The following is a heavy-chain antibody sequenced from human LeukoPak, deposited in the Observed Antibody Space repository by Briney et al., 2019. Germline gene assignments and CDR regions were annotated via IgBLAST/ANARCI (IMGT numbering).Heavy chain of an antibody. Sequence: ASVKVSCKASGYTFTSYYMHWVRQAPGQGLEWMGIINPSGGSTSYAQKFQGRVTMTRDMSTSTVYMELSSLRSEDTAVYYCARDPISYYDSSGPDQGGGDYWGQGTLVTVSS. J-gene: IGHJ4*02. CDR1: GYTFTSYY. CDR2: INPSGGST. D-gene: IGHD3-22*01. V-gene: IGHV1-46*01. CDR3: ARDPISYYDSSGPDQGGGDY.